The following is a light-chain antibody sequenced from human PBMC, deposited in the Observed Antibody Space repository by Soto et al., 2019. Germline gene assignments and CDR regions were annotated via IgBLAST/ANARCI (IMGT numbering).Light chain of an antibody. V-gene: IGKV1-33*01. Sequence: DIQMTQSPSSLSASVGDRVTITCQATHDITKSLNWYQQKPGKAPNLLIYEASNLETGVPSRFSGSGSGTDFTFTISKLQPEDIATYYSQQYGSLPITFGPGTRLEIK. CDR2: EAS. J-gene: IGKJ5*01. CDR3: QQYGSLPIT. CDR1: HDITKS.